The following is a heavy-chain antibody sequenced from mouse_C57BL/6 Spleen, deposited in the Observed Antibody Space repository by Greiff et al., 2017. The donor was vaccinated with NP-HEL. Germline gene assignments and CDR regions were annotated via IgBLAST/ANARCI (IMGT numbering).Heavy chain of an antibody. J-gene: IGHJ3*01. CDR1: GFTFSDYY. V-gene: IGHV5-12*01. CDR2: ISNGGGST. CDR3: ARHGDYDVWFAY. D-gene: IGHD2-4*01. Sequence: EVQRVESGGGLVQPGGSLKLSCAASGFTFSDYYMYWVRQTPEKRLEWVAYISNGGGSTYYPDTVRGRFHISRYNAKNTRYLQMSRLKSEDTAMYYCARHGDYDVWFAYWGQGTLVTVSA.